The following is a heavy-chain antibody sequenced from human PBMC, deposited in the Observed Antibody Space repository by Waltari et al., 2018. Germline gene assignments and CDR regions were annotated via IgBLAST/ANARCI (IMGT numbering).Heavy chain of an antibody. J-gene: IGHJ4*02. Sequence: EVQLVESXGGLVQPGGSLKVSCXASGXTFSDAAITWVRQASGKGLEWVCRIRTKANXYATVYAASVRGXFTXSRXXXKXPSYLQMXXXKTDXTAVYYCTRXXNGQFDSXGRGTLVTVXS. CDR3: TRXXNGQFDS. CDR2: IRTKANXYAT. CDR1: GXTFSDAA. D-gene: IGHD2-8*01. V-gene: IGHV3-73*01.